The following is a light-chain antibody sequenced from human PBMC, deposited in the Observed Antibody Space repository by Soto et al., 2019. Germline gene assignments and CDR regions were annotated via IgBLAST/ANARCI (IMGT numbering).Light chain of an antibody. CDR3: QQSYSAPFT. CDR2: AAS. CDR1: QSISSY. Sequence: DIQMTQSPSSLSASVGDTVTITCRASQSISSYLNWYQQRPGKAPNFLIYAASSLQSGVPSRFSGSGSRTDFTLTINSLQPEDFATYYCQQSYSAPFTFGPGTRVDMK. V-gene: IGKV1-39*01. J-gene: IGKJ3*01.